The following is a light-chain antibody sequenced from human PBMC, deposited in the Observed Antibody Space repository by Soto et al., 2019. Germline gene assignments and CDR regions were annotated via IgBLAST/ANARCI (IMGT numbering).Light chain of an antibody. CDR1: QGISSC. CDR2: AAS. CDR3: QQANSFLGT. Sequence: DIQMTQSPSSVSASVGDRVTITCRAIQGISSCVAWYLQKPGKAPKLIIYAASSLQRGVPSRFSGSGSGKDFTLTISSLQPEDFATYYCQQANSFLGTFGQGTKVEIK. J-gene: IGKJ1*01. V-gene: IGKV1-12*01.